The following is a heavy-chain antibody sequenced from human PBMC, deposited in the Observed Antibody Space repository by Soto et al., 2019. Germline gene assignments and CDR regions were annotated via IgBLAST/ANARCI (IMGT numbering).Heavy chain of an antibody. CDR2: INPNSGGT. CDR3: ARAQYYDSSGYYQGDAFDI. CDR1: GYTFTGYY. J-gene: IGHJ3*02. Sequence: GASVKVSCKASGYTFTGYYMHWVRQAPGQGLEWMGWINPNSGGTNYAQKFQGWVTMTRDTSISTAYMELSRLRSDDTAVYYCARAQYYDSSGYYQGDAFDIWGQGTMVTVSS. V-gene: IGHV1-2*04. D-gene: IGHD3-22*01.